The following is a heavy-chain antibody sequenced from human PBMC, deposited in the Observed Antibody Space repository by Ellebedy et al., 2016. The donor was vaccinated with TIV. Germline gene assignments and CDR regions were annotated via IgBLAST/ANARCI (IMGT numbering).Heavy chain of an antibody. CDR3: AGDIYYYTSGAWYSRFY. J-gene: IGHJ4*02. D-gene: IGHD3-22*01. CDR2: INGHGSTT. V-gene: IGHV3-74*01. CDR1: GFTVSSYW. Sequence: GESLKISXVASGFTVSSYWMHWVRQAPGKGLVLVSRINGHGSTTRYADSVKGRFTISRDNAKNTLDLQMTSLRAEDTAVYYCAGDIYYYTSGAWYSRFYWGQGTLVTVSS.